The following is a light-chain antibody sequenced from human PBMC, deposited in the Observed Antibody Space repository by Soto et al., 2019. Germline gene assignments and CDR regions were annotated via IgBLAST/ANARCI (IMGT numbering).Light chain of an antibody. CDR1: QSVSSSY. CDR2: GAS. V-gene: IGKV3D-7*01. Sequence: PGERVTLSCRARQSVSSSYLTWYQQKPGQAPRLLIYGASTRATSIPARFSGSGSGTDFTLTISSLQPEDFAVYYCQQDYNLPLTFGPGTKVDIK. CDR3: QQDYNLPLT. J-gene: IGKJ3*01.